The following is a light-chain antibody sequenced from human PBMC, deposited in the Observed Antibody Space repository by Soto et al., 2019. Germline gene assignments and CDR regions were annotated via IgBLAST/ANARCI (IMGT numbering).Light chain of an antibody. CDR1: QGIRND. V-gene: IGKV1-17*01. Sequence: DIQMPQYKSSLSASLGDRFTITCLASQGIRNDLVWYQQKPGKAPKRLIYAVSSLQSGVPSRFSGSGSGTEFTLTISSLQPEDFATYYCLQDNSYPPTFGQGTKVDI. CDR3: LQDNSYPPT. CDR2: AVS. J-gene: IGKJ1*01.